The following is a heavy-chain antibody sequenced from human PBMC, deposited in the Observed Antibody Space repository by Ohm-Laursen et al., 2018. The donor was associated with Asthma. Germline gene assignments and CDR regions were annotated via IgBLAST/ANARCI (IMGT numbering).Heavy chain of an antibody. D-gene: IGHD1-26*01. Sequence: SLRLSCSASGFTFSSYWMHWVRQAPGKGLVWVSRINSDGSSTSYADSVKGRFTISRDNAKNTLYLQMNSLRAEDTAVYYCARVKSYILWYFDLWGRGTLVTVSS. V-gene: IGHV3-74*01. J-gene: IGHJ2*01. CDR1: GFTFSSYW. CDR2: INSDGSST. CDR3: ARVKSYILWYFDL.